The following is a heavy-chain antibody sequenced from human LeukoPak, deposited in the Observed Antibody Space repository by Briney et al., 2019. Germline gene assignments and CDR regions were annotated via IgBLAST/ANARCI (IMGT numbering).Heavy chain of an antibody. CDR1: GGSISSGGYY. CDR3: ARVWSGYRDAFDI. Sequence: TSETLSLTCTVSGGSISSGGYYWSWIRQHPGKGLEWIGHIYYSGSTYYNPSLKSRITISVDTSKNQFSLKLSSVTAADTAVYYCARVWSGYRDAFDIWGQGTMVTVSS. V-gene: IGHV4-31*03. CDR2: IYYSGST. D-gene: IGHD3-3*01. J-gene: IGHJ3*02.